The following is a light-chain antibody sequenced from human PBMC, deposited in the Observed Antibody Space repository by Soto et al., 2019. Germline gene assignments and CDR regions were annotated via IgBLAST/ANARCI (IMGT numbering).Light chain of an antibody. V-gene: IGKV3-20*01. Sequence: EIVLTQSPGTLSLSPGERATLSCRASQSVGSSYLAWYQQKPGQAPRLLIYDVSSRATGIPDRFSGSGSGTDFPLTISRLEPEDFAVYYCQQYVSSPFTFGPGTKVDI. J-gene: IGKJ3*01. CDR3: QQYVSSPFT. CDR2: DVS. CDR1: QSVGSSY.